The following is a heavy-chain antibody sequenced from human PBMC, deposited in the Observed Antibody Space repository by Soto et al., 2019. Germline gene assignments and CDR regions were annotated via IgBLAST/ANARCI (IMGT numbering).Heavy chain of an antibody. CDR1: GYTFTSNY. Sequence: QVQLLQSGAEVKRPGASVKVSCKASGYTFTSNYMHWVRQTPGQRLEWMGVINPSGGATTYAQEFQGRVTLTRDTSTSTVYMELNRLPSEDTAVYYCAKGYDDGGYNGFDPWGQGTLVTVSP. V-gene: IGHV1-46*01. CDR3: AKGYDDGGYNGFDP. D-gene: IGHD3-3*01. CDR2: INPSGGAT. J-gene: IGHJ5*02.